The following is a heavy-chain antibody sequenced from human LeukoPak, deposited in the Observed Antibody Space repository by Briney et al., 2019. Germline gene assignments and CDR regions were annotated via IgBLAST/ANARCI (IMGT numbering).Heavy chain of an antibody. J-gene: IGHJ4*02. CDR2: IYYSGST. D-gene: IGHD5-24*01. V-gene: IGHV4-59*01. Sequence: SETLSLTCTVSGGSISSYYWSWIRQSPGKGLEWIGYIYYSGSTNYNPSLKSRVTISVDTSKNQFSLKLSSVTAADTAVYYCAREVAMAYFDYWGQGTLVTVSS. CDR3: AREVAMAYFDY. CDR1: GGSISSYY.